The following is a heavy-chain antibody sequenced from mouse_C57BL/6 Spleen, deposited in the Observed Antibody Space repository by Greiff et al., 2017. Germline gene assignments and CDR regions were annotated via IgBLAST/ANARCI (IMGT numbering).Heavy chain of an antibody. CDR1: GYTFTDYY. CDR2: INPNNGGT. D-gene: IGHD1-1*01. V-gene: IGHV1-26*01. Sequence: VQLQQSGPELVKPGASVKISCKASGYTFTDYYMNWVKQSHGKSLEWIGDINPNNGGTSYNQKFKGKATLTVDKSSSTAYMELRSLTSEDSAVYYCARNGNHLDYWGQGTTLTVSS. J-gene: IGHJ2*01. CDR3: ARNGNHLDY.